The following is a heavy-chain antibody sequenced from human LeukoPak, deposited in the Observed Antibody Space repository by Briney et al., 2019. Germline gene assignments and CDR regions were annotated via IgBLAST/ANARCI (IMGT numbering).Heavy chain of an antibody. V-gene: IGHV1-69*08. CDR3: ANLVGPLDV. J-gene: IGHJ6*02. CDR2: IIPRLDTT. D-gene: IGHD1-26*01. CDR1: GVIFS. Sequence: ASVKVSCKASGVIFSINRVRQAHGQGLEWMGRIIPRLDTTNYAQKFQGRVTITADKSTDTVYMELRRLRSEDTAVYYCANLVGPLDVWGQGTTVSVSS.